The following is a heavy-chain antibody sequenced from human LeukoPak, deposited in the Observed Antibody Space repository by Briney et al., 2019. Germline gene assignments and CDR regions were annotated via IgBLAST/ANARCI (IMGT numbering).Heavy chain of an antibody. D-gene: IGHD5-24*01. Sequence: GRSLRLSCAASGFTFSSYAMHWVRQAPGKGLEWVAVISYDGSNKYYADSVKGRFTISRDNSKNTLYLQMNSLRAEDTAVYYCARDHGRDGYSDAFDIWGQGTMVTVSS. CDR1: GFTFSSYA. V-gene: IGHV3-30*04. J-gene: IGHJ3*02. CDR2: ISYDGSNK. CDR3: ARDHGRDGYSDAFDI.